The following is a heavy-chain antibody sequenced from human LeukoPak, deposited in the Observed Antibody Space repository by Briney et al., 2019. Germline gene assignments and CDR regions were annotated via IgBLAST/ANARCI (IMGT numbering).Heavy chain of an antibody. CDR3: AKDDDWGRYKH. V-gene: IGHV3-30*04. D-gene: IGHD3-16*01. CDR1: GFTFSSYA. J-gene: IGHJ1*01. CDR2: ISYDGSNR. Sequence: GGSLRLSCAASGFTFSSYAMHWVRQAPGKGLEWVAVISYDGSNRYYADSVKGRFTISRDNSKNTLYLQMNSLRAEDTAVYYCAKDDDWGRYKHWGQGTLVTVS.